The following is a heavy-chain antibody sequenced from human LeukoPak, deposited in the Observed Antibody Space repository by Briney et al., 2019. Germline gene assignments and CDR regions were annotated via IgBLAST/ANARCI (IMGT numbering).Heavy chain of an antibody. CDR2: INHSGST. CDR3: ARGSDSSGWYHY. D-gene: IGHD6-19*01. Sequence: SETLSLTCAVYGGSFSGYYWSWIRQPPGKGLEWIGEINHSGSTNYNPSLKSRVTISVDTSKNQFSLKLSSVTAADTAVYYCARGSDSSGWYHYWGQGTLVTVSS. CDR1: GGSFSGYY. V-gene: IGHV4-34*01. J-gene: IGHJ4*02.